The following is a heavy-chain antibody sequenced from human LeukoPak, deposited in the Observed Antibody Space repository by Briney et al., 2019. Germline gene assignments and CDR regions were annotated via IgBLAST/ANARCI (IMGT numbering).Heavy chain of an antibody. D-gene: IGHD3-22*01. CDR3: ARAGEPYYYDSSTYPPTWYFDL. V-gene: IGHV4-4*07. J-gene: IGHJ2*01. CDR2: IYTSGST. CDR1: GGSISSYY. Sequence: PSETLSLTCTVSGGSISSYYWSWLRQPAGKGLEWIGRIYTSGSTNYNPSLKSRVTISVDTSKNQFSLKLSSVTAADTAVYYCARAGEPYYYDSSTYPPTWYFDLWGRGTLVTVSS.